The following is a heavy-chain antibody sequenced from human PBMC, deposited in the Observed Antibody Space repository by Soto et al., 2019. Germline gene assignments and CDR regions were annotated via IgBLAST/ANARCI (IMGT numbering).Heavy chain of an antibody. D-gene: IGHD6-13*01. CDR2: MSYDGTKE. CDR3: AKEYGSTWIDH. CDR1: GSTFSTYG. V-gene: IGHV3-30*18. Sequence: QVELVESGGGVVQPGRSLRLSCAASGSTFSTYGMHWVRQAPGKGLEWVAAMSYDGTKEYYVDSVKGRFTISRDNSRNTLFLQLNSLRAEDTAVYYCAKEYGSTWIDHWGQGTLVTVSS. J-gene: IGHJ4*02.